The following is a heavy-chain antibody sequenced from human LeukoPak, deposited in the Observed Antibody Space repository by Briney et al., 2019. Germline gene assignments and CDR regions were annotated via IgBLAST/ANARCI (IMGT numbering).Heavy chain of an antibody. CDR3: ARDAYCTPTACHIDF. D-gene: IGHD2-8*01. Sequence: GGSLRLSCEASGFTFGDFAIHWVRQAPGKGLECVAVISDHGTNKFYADSVKGRFTIARDNSKNTVYLQMNSLRAEDTAVYYCARDAYCTPTACHIDFWGQGALVTVSS. CDR2: ISDHGTNK. J-gene: IGHJ4*02. V-gene: IGHV3-30-3*01. CDR1: GFTFGDFA.